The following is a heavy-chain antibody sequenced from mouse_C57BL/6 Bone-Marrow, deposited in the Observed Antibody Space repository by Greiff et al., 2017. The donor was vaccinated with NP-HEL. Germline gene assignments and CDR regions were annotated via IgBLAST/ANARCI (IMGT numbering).Heavy chain of an antibody. D-gene: IGHD1-1*01. CDR3: ASIIYYYGSSGFAY. V-gene: IGHV2-6*01. J-gene: IGHJ3*01. CDR1: GFSLTSYG. CDR2: IWGVGST. Sequence: VQLQESGPGLVAPSQSLSITCTVSGFSLTSYGVDWVRQSPGKGLQWLGVIWGVGSTNYNSALKSRLSISKDNSKSQVFLKMNILQTDDTAMYYCASIIYYYGSSGFAYWGQGTLVTVSA.